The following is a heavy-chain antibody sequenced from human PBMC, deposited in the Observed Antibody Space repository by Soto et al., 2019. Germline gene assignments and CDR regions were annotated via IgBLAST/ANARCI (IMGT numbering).Heavy chain of an antibody. Sequence: EVQLLESGGGLVQPGGSLRLSCAASGFTFSSYAMSWVRQAPGKGLEWVSAISGSGGSTYYADSVKGRFTISRDNSKNTLYRQMNSLRAEATAVYYCAKDLDSNYVYYFDYWGQGTLVTVSS. D-gene: IGHD4-4*01. CDR3: AKDLDSNYVYYFDY. CDR2: ISGSGGST. CDR1: GFTFSSYA. V-gene: IGHV3-23*01. J-gene: IGHJ4*02.